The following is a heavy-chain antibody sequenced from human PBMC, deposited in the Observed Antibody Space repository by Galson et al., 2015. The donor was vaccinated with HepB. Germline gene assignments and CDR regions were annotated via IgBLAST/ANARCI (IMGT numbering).Heavy chain of an antibody. D-gene: IGHD6-6*01. CDR2: INAGNGNT. J-gene: IGHJ4*02. Sequence: SVKVSCKASGYTFTSYAMHWVRQAPGQRLEWMGWINAGNGNTKYSQKFQGRVTITADKSTSTVYMELSSLRSEDTAVYYCARVSDYSSSSFDYWGQGTLVTVSS. V-gene: IGHV1-3*01. CDR3: ARVSDYSSSSFDY. CDR1: GYTFTSYA.